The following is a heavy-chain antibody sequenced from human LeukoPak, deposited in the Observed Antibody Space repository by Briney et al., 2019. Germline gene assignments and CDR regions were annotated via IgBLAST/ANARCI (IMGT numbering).Heavy chain of an antibody. CDR3: ARRNWGYCSGGSCYYFDY. Sequence: SETLSLTCAVYGGSFSGYYWSWIRQPPGKGLEWIGSIYYSGSTYYNPSLKSRVTISVDTSKNQFSLKLSSVTAADTAVYYCARRNWGYCSGGSCYYFDYWGQGTLVTVPS. D-gene: IGHD2-15*01. CDR1: GGSFSGYY. J-gene: IGHJ4*02. CDR2: IYYSGST. V-gene: IGHV4-34*01.